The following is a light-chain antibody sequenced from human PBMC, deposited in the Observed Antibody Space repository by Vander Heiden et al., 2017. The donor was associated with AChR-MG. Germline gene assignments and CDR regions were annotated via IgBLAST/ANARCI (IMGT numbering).Light chain of an antibody. CDR1: QSISSY. J-gene: IGKJ2*01. V-gene: IGKV1-39*01. Sequence: QMIQSPASLSASVGDRVTITCRASQSISSYLNWYQQKPGKAPRLLIYAASSLESGVPSRFSGSGSGTDFTLTISSLQPEDFATYYCQQSYNTPPYTFGQGTKLEIK. CDR3: QQSYNTPPYT. CDR2: AAS.